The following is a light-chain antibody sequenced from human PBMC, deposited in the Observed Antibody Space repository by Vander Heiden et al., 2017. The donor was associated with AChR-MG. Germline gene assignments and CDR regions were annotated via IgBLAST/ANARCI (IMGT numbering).Light chain of an antibody. CDR3: STWDDSLNGFVV. J-gene: IGLJ2*01. CDR1: NSNIGDTT. V-gene: IGLV1-44*01. CDR2: SDH. Sequence: QSVLTQTPSASGAPGQRVTISCSGSNSNIGDTTVNWYQQVPGTAPKLLIYSDHQRPSGVPDRVSGSKSGTSASLAISGLQSEDEADYYCSTWDDSLNGFVVFGGGTKLTVL.